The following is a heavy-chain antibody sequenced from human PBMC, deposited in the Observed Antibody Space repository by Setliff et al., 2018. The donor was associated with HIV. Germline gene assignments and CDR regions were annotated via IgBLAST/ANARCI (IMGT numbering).Heavy chain of an antibody. CDR1: GASITSGRYY. Sequence: PSEALSLTCTVSGASITSGRYYWSWVRQPAGKGLEWIGHIFSNGVSNYNPSLKSRVTISGDSSNNQFSLNLRSVPAADTAVYFCARNYVDFWSGYFWVHNLFDPWGQGIQVTVSS. J-gene: IGHJ5*01. V-gene: IGHV4-61*09. CDR3: ARNYVDFWSGYFWVHNLFDP. D-gene: IGHD3-3*01. CDR2: IFSNGVS.